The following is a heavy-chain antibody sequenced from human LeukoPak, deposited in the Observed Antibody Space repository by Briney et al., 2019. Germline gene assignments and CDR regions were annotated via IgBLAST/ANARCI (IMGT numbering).Heavy chain of an antibody. CDR1: GFTFSTYW. Sequence: GGSLRLSCAVSGFTFSTYWMSWVRQAPGKGLEWVANIKEDGSETYYVDSLKGRFTISRDNVKNSLYLQINSLGADDSAVYYCARDSFETDIDYWGQGTLVTVSS. D-gene: IGHD1-14*01. CDR2: IKEDGSET. V-gene: IGHV3-7*01. CDR3: ARDSFETDIDY. J-gene: IGHJ4*02.